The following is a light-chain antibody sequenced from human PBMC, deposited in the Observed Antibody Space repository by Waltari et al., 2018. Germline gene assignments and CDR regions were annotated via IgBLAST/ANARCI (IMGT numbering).Light chain of an antibody. CDR1: SSDVGSYKL. CDR3: CSCARSSTRIVL. J-gene: IGLJ2*01. CDR2: EFS. V-gene: IGLV2-23*02. Sequence: QSALTQPASVSGSPGQSITISCTGTSSDVGSYKLFSWYQQHPVKAPTLMIYEFSKRPSGVSTRFSGSKSGNTAFLTITGLQAEDGADYYGCSCARSSTRIVLFVVGTKLTVL.